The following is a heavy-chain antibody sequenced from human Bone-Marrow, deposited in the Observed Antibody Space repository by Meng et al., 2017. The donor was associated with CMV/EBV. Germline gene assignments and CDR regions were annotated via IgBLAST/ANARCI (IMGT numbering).Heavy chain of an antibody. V-gene: IGHV3-53*01. Sequence: GESLKISCAASGFTVSSNYMSWVRQAPGKGLEWVSVIYSGGSTYYADSVKGRFTISRDNAKNSLYVQMNSLRAEDTAVYYCARAQVDAYYNYGMDVWGQGTTVTVSS. CDR1: GFTVSSNY. CDR3: ARAQVDAYYNYGMDV. J-gene: IGHJ6*02. CDR2: IYSGGST.